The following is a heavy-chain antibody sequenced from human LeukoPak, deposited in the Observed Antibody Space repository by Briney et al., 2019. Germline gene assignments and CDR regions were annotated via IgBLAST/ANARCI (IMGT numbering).Heavy chain of an antibody. CDR1: GFTFSSYG. J-gene: IGHJ4*02. V-gene: IGHV3-33*06. CDR2: IWYDGRNI. D-gene: IGHD3-3*01. Sequence: PGRSLRLSCAASGFTFSSYGMHWVRQAPDKGLEWVAVIWYDGRNIDYAESVKGRFTISRDNSKNTLYLQMNSLRAEDTAVYYCAKDSQYYDFWSGSVRTLYYFDYWGQGTLVTVSS. CDR3: AKDSQYYDFWSGSVRTLYYFDY.